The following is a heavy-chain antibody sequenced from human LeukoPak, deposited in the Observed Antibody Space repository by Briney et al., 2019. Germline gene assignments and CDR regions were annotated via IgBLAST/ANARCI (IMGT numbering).Heavy chain of an antibody. V-gene: IGHV3-7*01. CDR2: IKQDGSEK. D-gene: IGHD3-22*01. CDR3: ARDRYYDPPEMDV. J-gene: IGHJ6*02. CDR1: GFTFSSYW. Sequence: GSLRLSCAASGFTFSSYWMSWVRQAPGKGLEWVANIKQDGSEKYYVDSVKGRFTISRDNAKNSLYLQMNSLRAEDTAVYYCARDRYYDPPEMDVWGQGTTVTVSS.